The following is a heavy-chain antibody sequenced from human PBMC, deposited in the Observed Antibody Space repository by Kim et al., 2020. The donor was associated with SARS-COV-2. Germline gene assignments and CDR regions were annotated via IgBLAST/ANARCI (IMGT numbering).Heavy chain of an antibody. V-gene: IGHV3-33*01. Sequence: GGSLRLSCAASGFTFSSYGMHWVRQAPGKGLEWVAVIWYDGSNKYYADSVKGRFTISRDNSKNTLYLQMNSLRAEDTAVYYCAREGGGVDGLDYWGQGTLVTVSS. J-gene: IGHJ4*02. CDR1: GFTFSSYG. CDR2: IWYDGSNK. CDR3: AREGGGVDGLDY. D-gene: IGHD3-3*01.